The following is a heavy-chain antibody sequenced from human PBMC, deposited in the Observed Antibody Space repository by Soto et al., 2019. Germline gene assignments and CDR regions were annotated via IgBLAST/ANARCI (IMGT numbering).Heavy chain of an antibody. D-gene: IGHD6-19*01. J-gene: IGHJ6*02. Sequence: SETLPHTCSISGGSISGYHWSWIRQTTGKGLEWIGYIYYSGSTYYNPSLKSRVTISVDTSKNQFSLKLSSVTAADTAVYYCARDFTDSSGPTLGMGVWGQGTTVTVSS. CDR3: ARDFTDSSGPTLGMGV. CDR2: IYYSGST. CDR1: GGSISGYH. V-gene: IGHV4-59*06.